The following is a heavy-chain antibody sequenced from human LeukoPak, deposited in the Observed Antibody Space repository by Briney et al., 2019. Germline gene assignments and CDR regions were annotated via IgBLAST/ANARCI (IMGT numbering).Heavy chain of an antibody. Sequence: GSLRLSCAASGFTFSSSAMTWVRQAPGKGLEWVSAISDNGYDTFYADSVKGRFTISRDNSKNAVYLQMNSLRAEDTAVYYCARESGSYSLDYWGQGTLVTVSS. CDR2: ISDNGYDT. V-gene: IGHV3-23*01. J-gene: IGHJ4*02. CDR3: ARESGSYSLDY. CDR1: GFTFSSSA. D-gene: IGHD1-26*01.